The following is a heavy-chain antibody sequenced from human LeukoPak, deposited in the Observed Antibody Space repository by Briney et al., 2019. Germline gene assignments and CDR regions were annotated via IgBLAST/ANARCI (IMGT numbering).Heavy chain of an antibody. CDR2: ISWNSGSI. V-gene: IGHV3-9*01. J-gene: IGHJ6*02. CDR3: AKDIGVGANPYGMDV. CDR1: GFTFDDYA. Sequence: GGSLRLSCAASGFTFDDYAMHWVRQAPGKGLEWVSGISWNSGSIGYADSVKGRFTISRDNAKNSLYLQMNSLRAEDTALYYCAKDIGVGANPYGMDVWGQGTTVTVSS. D-gene: IGHD1-26*01.